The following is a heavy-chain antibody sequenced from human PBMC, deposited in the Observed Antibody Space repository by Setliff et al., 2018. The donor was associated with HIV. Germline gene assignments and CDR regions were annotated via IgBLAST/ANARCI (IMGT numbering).Heavy chain of an antibody. CDR2: IYTSGST. D-gene: IGHD6-13*01. J-gene: IGHJ3*02. Sequence: SETLSLTCTVSGGSISSGSYYWSWIRQPAGKGLEWIGHIYTSGSTNYNPSLKSRVTISVDTSKNQFSLKLSSVTAADTAVYYCARVPASWYTAPFDIWGQGTMVTVSS. CDR1: GGSISSGSYY. CDR3: ARVPASWYTAPFDI. V-gene: IGHV4-61*09.